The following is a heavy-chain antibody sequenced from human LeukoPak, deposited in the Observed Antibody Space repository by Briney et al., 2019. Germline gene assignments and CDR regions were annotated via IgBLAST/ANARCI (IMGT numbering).Heavy chain of an antibody. CDR2: ITSSSTI. V-gene: IGHV3-48*02. CDR3: ARSPAGIGDY. D-gene: IGHD1-26*01. CDR1: GFTFSSFS. J-gene: IGHJ4*02. Sequence: GGSLGLSCAASGFTFSSFSMNWVRQAPGKGLEWISFITSSSTIYYADSVKGRFTVSRDNAKNSLYLQMNNLRDEDTAVYYCARSPAGIGDYWGQGTLVTVSS.